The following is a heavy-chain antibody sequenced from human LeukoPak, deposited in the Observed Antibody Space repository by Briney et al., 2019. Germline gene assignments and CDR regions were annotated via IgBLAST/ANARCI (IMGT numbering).Heavy chain of an antibody. CDR3: AREYVDILRYFDYIGY. D-gene: IGHD3-9*01. J-gene: IGHJ4*02. CDR2: INPNSGGT. V-gene: IGHV1-2*02. CDR1: GYTFTGYY. Sequence: APVKVSCKASGYTFTGYYMHWVRQAPGQGLEWMGWINPNSGGTNYAQKFQGRVTMTRDTSISTAYMELSRLRSDDTAVYYCAREYVDILRYFDYIGYWGQGTLVTVSS.